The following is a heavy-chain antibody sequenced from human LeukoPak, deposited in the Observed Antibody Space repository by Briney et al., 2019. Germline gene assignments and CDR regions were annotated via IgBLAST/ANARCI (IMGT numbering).Heavy chain of an antibody. V-gene: IGHV3-30-3*01. CDR1: GFTFSSYA. J-gene: IGHJ3*02. CDR3: ARGYQLLFLLNAFDI. Sequence: GGSLRLSCAASGFTFSSYAMHWVRQAPGKGLEWVAVISYDGSNKYYADSVKGRFTISRDNSKNTLYLQMNSLRAEDTAVYYCARGYQLLFLLNAFDIWGQGTMVTVSS. CDR2: ISYDGSNK. D-gene: IGHD2-2*01.